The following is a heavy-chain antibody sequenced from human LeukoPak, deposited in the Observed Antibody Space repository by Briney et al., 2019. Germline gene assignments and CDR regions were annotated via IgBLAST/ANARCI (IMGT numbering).Heavy chain of an antibody. Sequence: GGSLRLSCAASGFTFSSYWMHWVRQAPGKGLVWVSRINNDGSSTSYADSAKGRFTISRDNAKNTLYLQMNSLRAEGTAVYYCARWGVWGSYRPIDYWGQGSLVTVSS. CDR1: GFTFSSYW. CDR2: INNDGSST. V-gene: IGHV3-74*01. D-gene: IGHD3-16*02. CDR3: ARWGVWGSYRPIDY. J-gene: IGHJ4*02.